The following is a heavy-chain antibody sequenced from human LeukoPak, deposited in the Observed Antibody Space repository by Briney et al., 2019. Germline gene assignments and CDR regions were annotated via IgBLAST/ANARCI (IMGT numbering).Heavy chain of an antibody. J-gene: IGHJ6*03. CDR1: GYTFTSYG. CDR2: ISAYNGNT. CDR3: ARDTPPADFWSGYYTSYYYYMDV. V-gene: IGHV1-18*01. Sequence: VKVSCKASGYTFTSYGISWVRQAPGQGLEWMGWISAYNGNTNYAQKLQGRVTMTTDTSTSTAYMELRSLRSDDTAVYYCARDTPPADFWSGYYTSYYYYMDVWGKGTTVTVSS. D-gene: IGHD3-3*01.